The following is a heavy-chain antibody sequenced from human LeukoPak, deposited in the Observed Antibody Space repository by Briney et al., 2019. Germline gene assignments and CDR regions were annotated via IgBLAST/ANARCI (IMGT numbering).Heavy chain of an antibody. Sequence: PGGSLRLSCAASGFTFSNYGMNWVRQAPGRGLEWVSDISSSGSSIYYVDSVKGRFTISRDNAKNSLYLQMNSLRAEDTAVYYCARGPEVYYYYYMDVWGKGTTVTVSS. J-gene: IGHJ6*03. V-gene: IGHV3-48*01. CDR1: GFTFSNYG. CDR2: ISSSGSSI. CDR3: ARGPEVYYYYYMDV.